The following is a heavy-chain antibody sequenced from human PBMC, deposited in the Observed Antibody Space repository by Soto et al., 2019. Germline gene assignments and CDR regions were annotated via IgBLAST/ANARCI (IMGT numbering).Heavy chain of an antibody. CDR3: ARGLLLYHYYRLAV. J-gene: IGHJ6*02. V-gene: IGHV1-2*04. CDR2: INPNSGGT. CDR1: GYTFTGYY. D-gene: IGHD2-15*01. Sequence: ASVKVSCKASGYTFTGYYMHWVRQAPGQGLEWMGWINPNSGGTNYAQKFQGWVTMTRDTSISTAYMELSRLRSDDTAVYYCARGLLLYHYYRLAVWGQGTTVTVSS.